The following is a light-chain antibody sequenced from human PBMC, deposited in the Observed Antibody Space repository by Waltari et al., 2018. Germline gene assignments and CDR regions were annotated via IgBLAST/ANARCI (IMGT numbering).Light chain of an antibody. CDR2: VNSDGSH. V-gene: IGLV4-69*01. CDR3: QTGGHGTWV. Sequence: QLVLTHSPSDSASLGASVRLTCTLDSGHSSNIIAWHQQQPEKGPRYLMKVNSDGSHSKGDEIPGRFSGSCSGAERYLTISSVQSEDEADYYCQTGGHGTWVFGGGTKLTVL. CDR1: SGHSSNI. J-gene: IGLJ3*02.